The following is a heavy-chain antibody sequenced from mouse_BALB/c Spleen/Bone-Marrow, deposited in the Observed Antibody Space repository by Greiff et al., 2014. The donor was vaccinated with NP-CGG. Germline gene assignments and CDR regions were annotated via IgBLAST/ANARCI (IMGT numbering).Heavy chain of an antibody. Sequence: VQVVESGAELVKPGAPVKLSCKASGYTFTSYWMNWVKQRPGRGLEWIGRIDPSDSETHYNQKFKDKATLTVDKSSSTAYIQLSSLTSEDSAVYYCARFPIYYDSGGAMDYWGQGTSVTVSS. D-gene: IGHD2-4*01. CDR1: GYTFTSYW. J-gene: IGHJ4*01. V-gene: IGHV1-69*02. CDR2: IDPSDSET. CDR3: ARFPIYYDSGGAMDY.